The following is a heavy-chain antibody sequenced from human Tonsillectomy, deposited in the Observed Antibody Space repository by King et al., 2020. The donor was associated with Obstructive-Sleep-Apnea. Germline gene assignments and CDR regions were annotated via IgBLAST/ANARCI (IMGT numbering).Heavy chain of an antibody. D-gene: IGHD5-24*01. CDR2: IKRGGSKE. J-gene: IGHJ3*02. V-gene: IGHV3-7*03. CDR3: AREVEHDAFDI. Sequence: AQLVQSGGGLVQPGGSLRLSCEVSGFTFSGYWLTLVRQAPGGGLEWVAQIKRGGSKEYYVGSVKGRFTISRDNAKMSLSLQMNSLRAEDTAVYYCAREVEHDAFDIWGRGTMVTVSS. CDR1: GFTFSGYW.